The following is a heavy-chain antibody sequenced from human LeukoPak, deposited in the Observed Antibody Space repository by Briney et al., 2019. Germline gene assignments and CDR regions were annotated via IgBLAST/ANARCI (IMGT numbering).Heavy chain of an antibody. D-gene: IGHD6-19*01. CDR1: GYTFTSYD. Sequence: ASVKVYCKASGYTFTSYDINWVRQATGQGLEWMGWMNPNSGNTGYAQKFQGRVTMTRNTSISTAYMELSSLRSEDTAVYYCARPLSSGWFQFDYWGQGTLVTVSS. CDR2: MNPNSGNT. CDR3: ARPLSSGWFQFDY. J-gene: IGHJ4*02. V-gene: IGHV1-8*01.